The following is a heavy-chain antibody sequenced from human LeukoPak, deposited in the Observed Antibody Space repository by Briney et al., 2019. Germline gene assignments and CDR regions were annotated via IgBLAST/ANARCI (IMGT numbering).Heavy chain of an antibody. CDR1: GFTVSSNY. CDR3: ARWLITFGGVIVPFDY. Sequence: GGSLRLSCAASGFTVSSNYMSWVRQAPGKGLEWVSVIYSGGSTYYADSVKGRFTISRDNSKNTLYLQMNSLRAEDTAVYYCARWLITFGGVIVPFDYWGQGTLVTVSS. V-gene: IGHV3-53*01. CDR2: IYSGGST. J-gene: IGHJ4*02. D-gene: IGHD3-16*02.